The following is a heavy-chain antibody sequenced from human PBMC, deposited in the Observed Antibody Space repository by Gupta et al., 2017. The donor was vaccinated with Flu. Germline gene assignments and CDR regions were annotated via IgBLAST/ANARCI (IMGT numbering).Heavy chain of an antibody. V-gene: IGHV3-7*01. CDR1: GFIFRHYY. CDR3: VRFSTGIYGCFFDY. CDR2: IEERAAKT. D-gene: IGHD1-1*01. J-gene: IGHJ4*02. Sequence: VQLVESGGTLVQPGESVRLSCSASGFIFRHYYISWIRQAHGTGLEWVAYIEERAAKTFYLDSVRGRFTISRDDAKNEVYLQMDSLRVEDTAVYYCVRFSTGIYGCFFDYWGQGAVVNVSS.